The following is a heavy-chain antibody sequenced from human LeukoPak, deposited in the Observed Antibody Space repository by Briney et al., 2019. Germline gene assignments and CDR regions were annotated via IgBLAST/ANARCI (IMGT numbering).Heavy chain of an antibody. CDR2: INQDGTEK. D-gene: IGHD5-18*01. V-gene: IGHV3-7*01. Sequence: GGSLRLSCAASGFTFSTYFLTWVRQAPGKGLEWVANINQDGTEKQYVDSVKGRFTISRDNAKNSLYLQMNSLRAEDTAVYYCASIDTAMASLVDYWGQGTLVTVSS. CDR3: ASIDTAMASLVDY. J-gene: IGHJ4*02. CDR1: GFTFSTYF.